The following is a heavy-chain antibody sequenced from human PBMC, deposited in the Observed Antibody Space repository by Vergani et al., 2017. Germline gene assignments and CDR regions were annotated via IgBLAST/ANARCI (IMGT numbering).Heavy chain of an antibody. CDR1: GGSFSGYY. CDR3: ARGHCSGGSCPRYLDY. J-gene: IGHJ4*02. V-gene: IGHV4-34*01. Sequence: QVQLQQWGAGLLKPSETLSLTCAVYGGSFSGYYWSWIRQPPGKGLEWIGEINHSGSTNYNPSLKSRVTISVDTSKNQFSLKLSSVTAADTAVYYCARGHCSGGSCPRYLDYWGQGTLVTVSS. D-gene: IGHD2-15*01. CDR2: INHSGST.